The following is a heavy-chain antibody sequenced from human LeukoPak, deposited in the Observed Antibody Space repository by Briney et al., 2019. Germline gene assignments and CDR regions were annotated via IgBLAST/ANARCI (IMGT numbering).Heavy chain of an antibody. CDR3: ANYPLRSAPCRY. J-gene: IGHJ4*02. D-gene: IGHD3-3*01. V-gene: IGHV3-23*01. Sequence: GRSLRLSCAASGFTFSSYAMSWVRQAPGKGLEWVSAISGSGGSTYYADSVKGRFTISRDNSKNTLYLQMNSLRAKDTAVYYCANYPLRSAPCRYWGQGTLVTVSS. CDR1: GFTFSSYA. CDR2: ISGSGGST.